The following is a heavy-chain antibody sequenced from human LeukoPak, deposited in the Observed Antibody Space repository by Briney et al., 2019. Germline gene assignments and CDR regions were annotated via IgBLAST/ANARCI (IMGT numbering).Heavy chain of an antibody. D-gene: IGHD2-15*01. CDR3: ARQGWYFDY. CDR2: IYYSGST. J-gene: IGHJ4*02. Sequence: SGTLSLTCTVSGGSISSSSYYWGWIRQPPGKGLEWIGSIYYSGSTYYNPSLKSRVTISVDTSKNQFSLKLSSVTAADTAVYYCARQGWYFDYWGQGTLVTVSS. CDR1: GGSISSSSYY. V-gene: IGHV4-39*07.